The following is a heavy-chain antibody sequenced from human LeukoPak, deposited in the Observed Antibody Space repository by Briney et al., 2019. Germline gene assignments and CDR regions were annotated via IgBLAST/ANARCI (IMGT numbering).Heavy chain of an antibody. J-gene: IGHJ3*02. CDR3: ASGHDGSLDAFDI. Sequence: SETLSLTCTVSGGSISSYYWSWIRQPPGKGLEWIGYIYYSGSTNYNPSLKSRVTISVDTSKNQFSLKLSSVTAADTAVYYCASGHDGSLDAFDIWGQGTMVTVSS. CDR1: GGSISSYY. CDR2: IYYSGST. D-gene: IGHD1-26*01. V-gene: IGHV4-59*12.